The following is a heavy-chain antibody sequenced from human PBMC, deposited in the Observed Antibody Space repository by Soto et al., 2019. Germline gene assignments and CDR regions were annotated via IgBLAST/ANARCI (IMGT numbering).Heavy chain of an antibody. CDR3: ARHRRETGTYAQPLDS. Sequence: KTSETLSLTCTVSGGPVSSSTFYWGWVRQPPGKGLEWIGSISYGGSTYYIPSLKSRVTMSVDTSTNQLSLNLNSVTAADTALYFCARHRRETGTYAQPLDSWGQGTLVTVSS. J-gene: IGHJ4*02. D-gene: IGHD1-1*01. CDR1: GGPVSSSTFY. CDR2: ISYGGST. V-gene: IGHV4-39*01.